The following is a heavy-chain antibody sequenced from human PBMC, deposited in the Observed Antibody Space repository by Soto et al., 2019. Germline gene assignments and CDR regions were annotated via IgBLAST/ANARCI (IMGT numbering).Heavy chain of an antibody. CDR3: ARPKSYYDIVTGLYGYYFDY. CDR1: GYSFTSYW. J-gene: IGHJ4*02. V-gene: IGHV5-51*01. Sequence: GESLKISCKGSGYSFTSYWIGWVRQMPGKGLEWMGIIYPGDSDTRYSPSFQGQVTISADKSISTAYLQWSSLKASDTAMYYCARPKSYYDIVTGLYGYYFDYWGQGTLVTVSS. D-gene: IGHD3-9*01. CDR2: IYPGDSDT.